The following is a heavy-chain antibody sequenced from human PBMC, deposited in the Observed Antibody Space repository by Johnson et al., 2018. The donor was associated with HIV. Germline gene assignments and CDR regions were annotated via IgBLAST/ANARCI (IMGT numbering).Heavy chain of an antibody. J-gene: IGHJ3*02. CDR2: ISFDGTTK. Sequence: QVQVLESGGGLVQPGGSLRLSCVASGFTFSRFAMHWVRQAPGKGLEWVTLISFDGTTKYYVDSVKGRFTISRDNAKNSLFLLMNSLRAEDTAVYYCARDSTPWGDDYVDYAFDIWGQGTVVTVSS. CDR3: ARDSTPWGDDYVDYAFDI. D-gene: IGHD4-17*01. CDR1: GFTFSRFA. V-gene: IGHV3-30*03.